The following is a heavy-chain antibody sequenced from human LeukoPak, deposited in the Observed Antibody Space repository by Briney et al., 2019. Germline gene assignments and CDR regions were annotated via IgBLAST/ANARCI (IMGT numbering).Heavy chain of an antibody. V-gene: IGHV3-21*01. CDR2: DYSSGTYV. D-gene: IGHD3-9*01. CDR1: GFTFSSYS. CDR3: ARASSKQLAGYLPDGFDI. Sequence: TGGSLRLSCAASGFTFSSYSMNWVRQAPGKGLEWVSSDYSSGTYVYYADSVKGRFTNSRDNAKNSLSLQMNSLRADDAAVYYCARASSKQLAGYLPDGFDIWGQGTMVTVSS. J-gene: IGHJ3*02.